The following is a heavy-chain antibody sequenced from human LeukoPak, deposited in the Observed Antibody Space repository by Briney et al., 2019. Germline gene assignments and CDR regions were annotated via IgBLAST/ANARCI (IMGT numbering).Heavy chain of an antibody. Sequence: SETLSLTCNVSGGSISSYYWSWIRQPPGKGLEWIGHIFHSGSTNYSPSLKSRVAISVDPSKNLFSLKLSSVTAADTAVYYCARDSPMTTVTTYYYYGMDVWGQGTTVTVSS. V-gene: IGHV4-59*01. CDR1: GGSISSYY. D-gene: IGHD4-11*01. J-gene: IGHJ6*02. CDR2: IFHSGST. CDR3: ARDSPMTTVTTYYYYGMDV.